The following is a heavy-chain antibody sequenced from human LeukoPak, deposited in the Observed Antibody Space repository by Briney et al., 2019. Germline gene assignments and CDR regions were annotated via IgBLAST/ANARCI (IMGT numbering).Heavy chain of an antibody. D-gene: IGHD3-3*01. Sequence: SVKVSCKASGFTFTSSAMQWVRQARGQRLEWIGWIVVGSGNTNYAQKFQERVTITRDMSTSTAYMELNSLRAEDTAVYYCARVRGTQPYYDFWSGYLSESATNDAFDIWGQGTMVTVSS. J-gene: IGHJ3*02. CDR2: IVVGSGNT. CDR1: GFTFTSSA. CDR3: ARVRGTQPYYDFWSGYLSESATNDAFDI. V-gene: IGHV1-58*02.